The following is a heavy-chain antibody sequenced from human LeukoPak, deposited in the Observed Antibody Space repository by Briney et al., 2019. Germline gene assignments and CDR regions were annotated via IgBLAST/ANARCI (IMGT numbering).Heavy chain of an antibody. CDR2: IYYSGST. CDR3: AKGKVVRFLEWLRGPDAFDI. CDR1: GVSFSGYF. Sequence: SDPLPLTRGLYGVSFSGYFWSCLRQPPGKRREWMGEIYYSGSTNYNLSLKSRVTISVDTSKNQFSLKLSSVTAAETAVYYAAKGKVVRFLEWLRGPDAFDIWGQGTMVTVSS. V-gene: IGHV4-34*01. J-gene: IGHJ3*02. D-gene: IGHD3-3*01.